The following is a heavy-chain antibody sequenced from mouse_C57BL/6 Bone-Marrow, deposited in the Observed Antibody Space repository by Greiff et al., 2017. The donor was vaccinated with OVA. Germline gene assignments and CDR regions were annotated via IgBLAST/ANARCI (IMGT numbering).Heavy chain of an antibody. CDR2: IWSGGST. CDR1: GFSLTSYG. D-gene: IGHD1-1*01. Sequence: VQLVESGPGLVQPSQSLSITCTVSGFSLTSYGVHWVRQSPGKGLEWLGVIWSGGSTDYNAAFISRLSISKDNSKSQVFFKMNSLQADDTAIYYCAVYYYGSEYYAMDYWGQGTSVTVSS. J-gene: IGHJ4*01. CDR3: AVYYYGSEYYAMDY. V-gene: IGHV2-2*01.